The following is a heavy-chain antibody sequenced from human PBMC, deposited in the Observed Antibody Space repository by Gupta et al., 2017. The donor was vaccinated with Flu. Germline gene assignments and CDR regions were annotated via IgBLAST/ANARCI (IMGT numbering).Heavy chain of an antibody. CDR3: AKDRLELSYYCAS. CDR2: ISYDGRYQ. D-gene: IGHD1-7*01. Sequence: QIQLVESGGGVVQPGGSLRLSCVASGFSFRNYGMHWVRQVPGKGLEWVAVISYDGRYQYYADSVEGRFTGSRDNSRSTVYVQLNSLRTEDTAVDYCAKDRLELSYYCASWGQGTRVTVSS. CDR1: GFSFRNYG. V-gene: IGHV3-30*18. J-gene: IGHJ4*02.